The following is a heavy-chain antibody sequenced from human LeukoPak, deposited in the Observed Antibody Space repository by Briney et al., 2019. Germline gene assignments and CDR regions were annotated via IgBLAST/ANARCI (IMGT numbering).Heavy chain of an antibody. V-gene: IGHV1-2*02. CDR1: GYTFTGYY. CDR2: INPNSGGT. Sequence: GASVKVSCKASGYTFTGYYMHWVRQAPGQGLEWMGWINPNSGGTSYAQKFQGRVTMTRDTSISTAYMELSRLRFDDTAVYYCARGGPDWGDAFDIWGQGTMVTVSS. D-gene: IGHD3-16*01. CDR3: ARGGPDWGDAFDI. J-gene: IGHJ3*02.